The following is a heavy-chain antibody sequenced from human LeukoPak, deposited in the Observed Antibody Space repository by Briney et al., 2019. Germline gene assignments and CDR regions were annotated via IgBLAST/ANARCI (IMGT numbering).Heavy chain of an antibody. J-gene: IGHJ4*02. Sequence: GGSLRLSCAASGFTFNSYWMTWVRQAPGKGLEWVANIKQDGSEKYYVASVKGRFTISRDNAKNSLYLQMNSLRAEDTAVYYCARGLYYGYVWGTYRPYYFDYWGQGTLVTVSS. V-gene: IGHV3-7*01. CDR1: GFTFNSYW. CDR3: ARGLYYGYVWGTYRPYYFDY. CDR2: IKQDGSEK. D-gene: IGHD3-16*02.